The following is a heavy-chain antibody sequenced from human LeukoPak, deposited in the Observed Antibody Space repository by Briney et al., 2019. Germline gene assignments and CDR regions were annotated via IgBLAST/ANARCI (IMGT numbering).Heavy chain of an antibody. D-gene: IGHD6-13*01. J-gene: IGHJ4*02. Sequence: GGSLRLSCAASGFTFSSYGMHWVRQAPGKGLEWVALIWYDGSNKYYADSVKGRFTISRDNAMNSLYLQMNSLRAEDTAIYYCARSLPYGTTWYGRSDFWGQGTLVTVSS. CDR3: ARSLPYGTTWYGRSDF. V-gene: IGHV3-33*01. CDR2: IWYDGSNK. CDR1: GFTFSSYG.